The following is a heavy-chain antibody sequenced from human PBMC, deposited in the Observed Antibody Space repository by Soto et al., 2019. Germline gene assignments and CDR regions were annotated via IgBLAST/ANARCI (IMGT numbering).Heavy chain of an antibody. J-gene: IGHJ4*02. D-gene: IGHD6-19*01. CDR2: ISYDGSNK. Sequence: GGSLRLSCAASGFTFSSYGMHWVRQAPGKGLEWVAVISYDGSNKYYADSVKGRFTISRDNSKNTLYLQMNSLRAEDTAVYYCAKDPQWSGWLDYWGQGTLVTVSS. V-gene: IGHV3-30*18. CDR1: GFTFSSYG. CDR3: AKDPQWSGWLDY.